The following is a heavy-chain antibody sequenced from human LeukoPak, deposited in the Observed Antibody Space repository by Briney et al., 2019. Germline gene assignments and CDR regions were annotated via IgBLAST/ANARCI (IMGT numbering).Heavy chain of an antibody. CDR2: ISGSGGST. CDR1: GFTFSSYA. J-gene: IGHJ4*02. CDR3: APVPLYYYGSGSS. Sequence: GGSLRPSCAASGFTFSSYAMSWVRQAPGKGLEWVSGISGSGGSTNYADSVKGRFTISRDNSKNTLYLQMNSLRAEDTAVYYCAPVPLYYYGSGSSWGQGTLVTVSS. D-gene: IGHD3-10*01. V-gene: IGHV3-23*01.